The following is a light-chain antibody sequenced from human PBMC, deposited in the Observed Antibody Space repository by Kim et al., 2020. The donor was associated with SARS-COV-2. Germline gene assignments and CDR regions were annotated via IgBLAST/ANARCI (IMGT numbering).Light chain of an antibody. Sequence: DIQMTQSPSFLSASVGDRVTITCRAGQGISTDLNWYQQKPGKAPNLLIYAASTLQSGVPSRFSGSGSGTDFTLTIRSLQPEDIAANHGQASNTTPNTLGQGTKLEI. CDR3: QASNTTPNT. J-gene: IGKJ2*01. CDR1: QGISTD. V-gene: IGKV1-39*01. CDR2: AAS.